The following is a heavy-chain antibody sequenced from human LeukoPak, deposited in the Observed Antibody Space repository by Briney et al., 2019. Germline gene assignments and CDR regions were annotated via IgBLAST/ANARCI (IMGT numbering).Heavy chain of an antibody. CDR2: ISSSSSYI. CDR3: AGDCSSTSCYLITPYDY. Sequence: PGGSLRLSCAASGFTFSSYSMNWVRQAPGKGLEWVSSISSSSSYIYHADSVKGRFTISRDNAKNSLYLQMNSLRAEDTAVYYCAGDCSSTSCYLITPYDYWGQGTLVTVSS. J-gene: IGHJ4*02. D-gene: IGHD2-2*01. V-gene: IGHV3-21*01. CDR1: GFTFSSYS.